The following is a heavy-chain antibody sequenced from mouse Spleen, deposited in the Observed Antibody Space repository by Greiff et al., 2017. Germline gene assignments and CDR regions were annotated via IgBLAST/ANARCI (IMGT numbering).Heavy chain of an antibody. Sequence: QVQLQQPGAELVRPGSSVKLSCKASGYTFTSYWMHWVKQRPIQGLEWIGNIDPSDSETHYNQKFKDKATLTVDKSSSTAYMQLSSLTSEDSAVYYWASSTVVPNSSYAMDYWGQGTSVTVSS. CDR3: ASSTVVPNSSYAMDY. J-gene: IGHJ4*01. CDR2: IDPSDSET. D-gene: IGHD1-1*01. V-gene: IGHV1-52*01. CDR1: GYTFTSYW.